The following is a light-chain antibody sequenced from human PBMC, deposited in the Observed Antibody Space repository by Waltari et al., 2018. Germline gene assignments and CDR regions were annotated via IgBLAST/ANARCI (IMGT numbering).Light chain of an antibody. CDR2: GAS. CDR1: QSVGSN. Sequence: EIVMTQSPATLSVSPGERATLSCRASQSVGSNIAWYQQKPGQAPRLLIYGASTRATGIPARFSGSGSGTEFTLTISSLQSEDFAVYYCQQYNNWPPGDTFGQGTKLEIK. CDR3: QQYNNWPPGDT. V-gene: IGKV3-15*01. J-gene: IGKJ2*01.